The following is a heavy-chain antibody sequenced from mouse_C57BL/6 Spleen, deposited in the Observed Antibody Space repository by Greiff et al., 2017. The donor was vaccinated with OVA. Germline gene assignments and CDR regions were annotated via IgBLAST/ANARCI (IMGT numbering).Heavy chain of an antibody. CDR1: GFTFSDYG. Sequence: EVLLVESGGGLVKPGGSLKLSCAASGFTFSDYGMHWVRQAPEKGLEWVAYISSGSSSIYYADTVKGRFTISRDNAKNTLFLQMTSLRSEDTAMYYCARSLYDYWYFDVWGTGTTVTVSS. J-gene: IGHJ1*03. CDR2: ISSGSSSI. V-gene: IGHV5-17*01. D-gene: IGHD2-3*01. CDR3: ARSLYDYWYFDV.